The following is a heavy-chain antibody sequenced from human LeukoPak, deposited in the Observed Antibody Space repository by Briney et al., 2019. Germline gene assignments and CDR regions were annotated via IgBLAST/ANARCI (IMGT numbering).Heavy chain of an antibody. CDR1: GFTFNNAW. J-gene: IGHJ6*02. D-gene: IGHD6-6*01. CDR3: MYSSSHLLNYYYGMDV. CDR2: IKSKTDGGTT. Sequence: PGGSLRLSCAASGFTFNNAWMSWVRQAPGKGLEWVGRIKSKTDGGTTDYAAPVKSRFTISRDDSKNTLYLQMNGLKAEDTAVYFCMYSSSHLLNYYYGMDVWGQGTTVTVSS. V-gene: IGHV3-15*01.